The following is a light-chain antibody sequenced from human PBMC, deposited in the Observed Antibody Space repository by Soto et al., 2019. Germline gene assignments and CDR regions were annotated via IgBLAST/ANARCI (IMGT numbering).Light chain of an antibody. J-gene: IGKJ1*01. V-gene: IGKV1-5*01. Sequence: GDRVTITCRASQSISSWLAWYQQKPGKAPKLLXYDASSLESGVPSRFSGSESGTEFTLTISSLRPDDFATYYCQQYNDYSAWTFGQGTKVDIK. CDR1: QSISSW. CDR2: DAS. CDR3: QQYNDYSAWT.